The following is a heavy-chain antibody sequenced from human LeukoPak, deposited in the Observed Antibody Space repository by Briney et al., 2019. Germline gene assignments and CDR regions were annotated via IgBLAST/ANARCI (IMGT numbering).Heavy chain of an antibody. V-gene: IGHV1-24*01. Sequence: ASVKVSCKASGYTLTELSMHWVRQAPGKGLEWMGGFDPEDGEKIYAQKFQGRVTMTEDTSTDTAYMELSSLRSEDTAVYYCARGRGGGYSYGRYYFDYWGQGTLVTVSS. J-gene: IGHJ4*02. CDR1: GYTLTELS. D-gene: IGHD5-18*01. CDR3: ARGRGGGYSYGRYYFDY. CDR2: FDPEDGEK.